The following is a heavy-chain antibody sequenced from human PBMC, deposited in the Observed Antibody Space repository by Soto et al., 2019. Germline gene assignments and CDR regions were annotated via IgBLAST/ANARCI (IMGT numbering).Heavy chain of an antibody. Sequence: QVQLVQSGAEVKKPGASVKVSCKASGYTFTSYGISWVRQAPGQGLEWMGWISAYNGNTNYAQKLQGRVTMTTDTWTRRANLELRPLRSNDTAVLYWARGLRASDAIDLWGHGTMLTLSS. J-gene: IGHJ3*01. CDR2: ISAYNGNT. V-gene: IGHV1-18*01. CDR3: ARGLRASDAIDL. CDR1: GYTFTSYG.